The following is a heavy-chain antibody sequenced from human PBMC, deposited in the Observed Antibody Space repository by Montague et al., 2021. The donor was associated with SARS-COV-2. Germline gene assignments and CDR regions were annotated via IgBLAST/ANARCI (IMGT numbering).Heavy chain of an antibody. CDR2: INHSGST. D-gene: IGHD2-8*01. Sequence: LRLSCAASGFTFSGYEMNWIRQPPGKGLEWIGEINHSGSTNYNPSLKSRVTISIDTSKNQFSLKLSSVTAADTAVYYCARANGYYFDYWGQGTLVTVSS. CDR3: ARANGYYFDY. J-gene: IGHJ4*02. V-gene: IGHV4-34*01. CDR1: GFTFSGYE.